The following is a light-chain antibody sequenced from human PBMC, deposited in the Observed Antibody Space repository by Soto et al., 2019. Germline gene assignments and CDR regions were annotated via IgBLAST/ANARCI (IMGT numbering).Light chain of an antibody. CDR1: QNISNY. CDR3: QQSYSTPFT. Sequence: DIQMTQSPSSLSASVGDRVTITCRASQNISNYLNWYQQKPGKAPKLLIYATSSLQSGVPSRFSGSGSGTDFPLTISSLQPEDFATYYCQQSYSTPFTFGPGTKVDVK. V-gene: IGKV1-39*01. CDR2: ATS. J-gene: IGKJ3*01.